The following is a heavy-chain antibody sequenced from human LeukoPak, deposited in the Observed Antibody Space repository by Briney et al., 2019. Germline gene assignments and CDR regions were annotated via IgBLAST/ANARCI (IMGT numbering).Heavy chain of an antibody. J-gene: IGHJ3*02. D-gene: IGHD3-22*01. Sequence: SETLSLTCSVSGYSISNGYYWGWIRQPPGKGLEWIGSIYQSGSTYYNPSLKSRVTISVDTSKNQFSLKLSSVTAADTAVYYCARGVTMIVVVNPSDAFDIWGQGTMVTISS. CDR2: IYQSGST. CDR1: GYSISNGYY. V-gene: IGHV4-38-2*02. CDR3: ARGVTMIVVVNPSDAFDI.